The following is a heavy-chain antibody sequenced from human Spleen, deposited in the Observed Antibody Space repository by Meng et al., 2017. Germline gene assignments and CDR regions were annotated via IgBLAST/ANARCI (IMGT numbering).Heavy chain of an antibody. D-gene: IGHD1-26*01. Sequence: GSLRLSCSVSGASMGDYYWIWIRQPAGKGLEWIGRVYNTGFTNYNPSLKSRVTMSLDTSKNQFSLILTSVTAADTAVYYCAKSGSYFNAFDVWGQGRMVPSPQ. CDR1: GASMGDYY. V-gene: IGHV4-4*07. J-gene: IGHJ3*01. CDR2: VYNTGFT. CDR3: AKSGSYFNAFDV.